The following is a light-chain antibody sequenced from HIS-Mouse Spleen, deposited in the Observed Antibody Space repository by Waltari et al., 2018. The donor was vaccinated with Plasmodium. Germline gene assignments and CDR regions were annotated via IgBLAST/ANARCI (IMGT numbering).Light chain of an antibody. J-gene: IGLJ1*01. CDR3: CSYAGSYTYV. Sequence: QSALTQPRPVSGSPGQSVTIPCTGTSSDVGGYNYFPWYQQHPGKAPKLMIYDVSKRPSGVPDRFSGSKSGNTASLTISGLQAEDEADYYCCSYAGSYTYVFGTGTKVTVL. CDR2: DVS. CDR1: SSDVGGYNY. V-gene: IGLV2-11*01.